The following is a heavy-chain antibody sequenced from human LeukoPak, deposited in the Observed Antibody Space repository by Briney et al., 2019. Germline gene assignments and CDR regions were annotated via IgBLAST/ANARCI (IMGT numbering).Heavy chain of an antibody. CDR1: GGSISTYH. Sequence: SETLSLTCTVSGGSISTYHWTWIRQPPGKGLEWIGYIYYSGSTNYNPSLKSRVTISVDTSKNQFSVKLSSVTAADTAAYYCARPMLRGVVPDYWGQGTLVTVSS. V-gene: IGHV4-59*01. J-gene: IGHJ4*02. CDR3: ARPMLRGVVPDY. D-gene: IGHD3-10*01. CDR2: IYYSGST.